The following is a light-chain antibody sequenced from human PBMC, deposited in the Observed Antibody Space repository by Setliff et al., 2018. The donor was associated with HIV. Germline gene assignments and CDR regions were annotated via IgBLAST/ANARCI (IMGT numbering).Light chain of an antibody. CDR3: APWDDSLNAWV. Sequence: QSVLTQPASVSGSPGQSITISCTGTSSDVGGYSYVSWYQQHPGKAPKLIIYEVRNRPSGVPDRFSGSKSGTSASLAISGLQSEDEADYYCAPWDDSLNAWVFGGGTKVTVL. J-gene: IGLJ3*02. CDR2: EVR. V-gene: IGLV2-14*01. CDR1: SSDVGGYSY.